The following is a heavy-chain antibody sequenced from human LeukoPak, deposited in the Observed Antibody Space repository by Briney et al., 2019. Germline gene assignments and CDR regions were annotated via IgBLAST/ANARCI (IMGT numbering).Heavy chain of an antibody. CDR2: ISGSGGST. CDR3: AKDRRRDGYPTTA. Sequence: GGSLRLSCAAFGFTFSSYAMSWVRQAPGKGLEWVSAISGSGGSTYYADSVKGRFTISRDNSKNTLYLQMNSLRAEDTAVYYCAKDRRRDGYPTTAWGQGTLVTVSS. V-gene: IGHV3-23*01. J-gene: IGHJ5*02. D-gene: IGHD5-24*01. CDR1: GFTFSSYA.